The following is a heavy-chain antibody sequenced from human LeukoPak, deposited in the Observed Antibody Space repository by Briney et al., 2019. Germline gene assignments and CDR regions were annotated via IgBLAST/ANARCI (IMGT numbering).Heavy chain of an antibody. Sequence: SVKVSCKASGGTFSSYAISWVRQAPGQGLEWMGGIIPIFGTANYAQKFQGRVTITTDESTSTAYMELSSLRSEDTAVCYCARDQGLAYCGGDCYSRHPFDYWGQGTLVTVSS. D-gene: IGHD2-21*01. J-gene: IGHJ4*02. CDR3: ARDQGLAYCGGDCYSRHPFDY. CDR2: IIPIFGTA. CDR1: GGTFSSYA. V-gene: IGHV1-69*05.